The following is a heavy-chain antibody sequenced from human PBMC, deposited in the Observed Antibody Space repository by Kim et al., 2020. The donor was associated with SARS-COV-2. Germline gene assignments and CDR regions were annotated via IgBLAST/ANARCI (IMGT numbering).Heavy chain of an antibody. Sequence: GGSLRLSCAASGFTFSSYGMHWVRQAPGKGLEWVAVISYDGSNKYYADSVKGRFTISRDNSKNTLYLQMNSLRAEDTAVYYCAKDPGGYSGYEDYYYYGMDVWGQGTTVTVSS. CDR3: AKDPGGYSGYEDYYYYGMDV. D-gene: IGHD5-12*01. V-gene: IGHV3-30*18. J-gene: IGHJ6*02. CDR1: GFTFSSYG. CDR2: ISYDGSNK.